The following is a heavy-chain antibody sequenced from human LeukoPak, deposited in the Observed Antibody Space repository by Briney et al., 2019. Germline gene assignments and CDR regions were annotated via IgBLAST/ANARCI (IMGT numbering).Heavy chain of an antibody. CDR3: AKFLAVIAARDSLYFQH. CDR1: GFTFSGHS. D-gene: IGHD6-6*01. CDR2: ISHSDSST. V-gene: IGHV3-48*01. J-gene: IGHJ1*01. Sequence: GGSLRLSCAASGFTFSGHSMNWVRQAPGKGLEWVSYISHSDSSTYYADSVKGRFTISRDNAKDSLYLQMNSLRAEDTAVYYCAKFLAVIAARDSLYFQHWGQGTLVTVSS.